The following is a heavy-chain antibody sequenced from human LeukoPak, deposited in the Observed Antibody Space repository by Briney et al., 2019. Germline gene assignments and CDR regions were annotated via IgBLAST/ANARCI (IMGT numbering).Heavy chain of an antibody. CDR2: FYHSENT. J-gene: IGHJ5*02. V-gene: IGHV4-59*01. D-gene: IGHD6-6*01. Sequence: PSETLSLTCTVSGVSISNDYWCWIRQPPGKGLEWLGCFYHSENTNYNPSLKSRVTISVDTSNNQFSLRLNPVTTADTAIYYCTRDGSSRSLATWGQGTLVTISS. CDR1: GVSISNDY. CDR3: TRDGSSRSLAT.